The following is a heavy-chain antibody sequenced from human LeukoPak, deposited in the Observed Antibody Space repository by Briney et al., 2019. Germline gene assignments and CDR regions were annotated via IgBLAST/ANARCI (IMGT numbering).Heavy chain of an antibody. J-gene: IGHJ6*02. Sequence: GGSLRLFCAASGFTFSSYGMHWVRQAPGKGLEWMAVISYDGSNKYYADSVKGRFTISRDNSKNTLYLQMNSLRAEDTAVYYCAKVYGSGSYYNRWYYYGMDVWGQGTTVTVSS. D-gene: IGHD3-10*01. CDR1: GFTFSSYG. CDR2: ISYDGSNK. CDR3: AKVYGSGSYYNRWYYYGMDV. V-gene: IGHV3-30*18.